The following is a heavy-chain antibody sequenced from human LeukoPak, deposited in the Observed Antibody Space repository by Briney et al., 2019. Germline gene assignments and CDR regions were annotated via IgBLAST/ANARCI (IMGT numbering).Heavy chain of an antibody. CDR3: ARALPKKVATTITWGDAFDI. J-gene: IGHJ3*02. V-gene: IGHV1-2*02. CDR2: INPNSGGT. D-gene: IGHD4-23*01. Sequence: ASVKVSCTPSGYTFTGYYIHWVRLAPGQGLEWMGWINPNSGGTNFAQKFRSRVTKTRDTSISTAYMELGSPRPDDTAVYFCARALPKKVATTITWGDAFDIWGQGTMVTVSS. CDR1: GYTFTGYY.